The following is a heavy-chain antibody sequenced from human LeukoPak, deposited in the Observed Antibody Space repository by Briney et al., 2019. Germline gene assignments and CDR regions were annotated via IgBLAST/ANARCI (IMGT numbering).Heavy chain of an antibody. D-gene: IGHD3-10*01. J-gene: IGHJ4*02. CDR1: GGSISTGDYY. Sequence: SQTLSLTCTVAGGSISTGDYYWSWIRQPPGKGLEWIGYIYYSGTTYYNPSLKGQISFSMQTSKNQFSLNLRSVTAADTAVYYCARDPVYGSGTFWGQGTLVTVSS. V-gene: IGHV4-30-4*01. CDR3: ARDPVYGSGTF. CDR2: IYYSGTT.